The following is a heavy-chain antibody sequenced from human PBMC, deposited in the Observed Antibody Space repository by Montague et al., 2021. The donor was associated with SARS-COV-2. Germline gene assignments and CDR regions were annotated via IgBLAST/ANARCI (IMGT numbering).Heavy chain of an antibody. Sequence: SLRLSCAASGFPFSSYAMHWVRQVPGKGLEWVSSISSSSVTYSADSLKGRFTISRDNSKNTVYLQMNSLRAEDTAVYFCARESSQFFGSGPLDYWSQGSLATVSS. CDR1: GFPFSSYA. CDR3: ARESSQFFGSGPLDY. J-gene: IGHJ4*02. D-gene: IGHD3-10*01. CDR2: ISSSSVT. V-gene: IGHV3-66*01.